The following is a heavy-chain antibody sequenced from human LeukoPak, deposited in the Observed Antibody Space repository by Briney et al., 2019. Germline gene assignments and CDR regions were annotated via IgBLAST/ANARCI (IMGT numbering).Heavy chain of an antibody. CDR3: ARDGLAVGGLDY. J-gene: IGHJ4*02. CDR2: IYSGGST. D-gene: IGHD6-19*01. CDR1: GFTVSSNY. Sequence: QPGGSLRLSCAASGFTVSSNYMSWVRQAPGKGLEWVSVIYSGGSTYYADSVKGRFTISRDNARNSLYLQMNSLRAEDTAVYYCARDGLAVGGLDYWGQGTLVTVSS. V-gene: IGHV3-53*01.